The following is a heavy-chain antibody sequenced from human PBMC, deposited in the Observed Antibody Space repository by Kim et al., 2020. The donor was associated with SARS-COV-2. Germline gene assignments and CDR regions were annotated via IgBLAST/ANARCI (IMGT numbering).Heavy chain of an antibody. Sequence: SLKRRVTISVDTSKNQFSLKLSSVTAADTAVYYCVARTTGAYYYYGMDVWGQGTTVTVSS. V-gene: IGHV4-31*02. D-gene: IGHD4-17*01. CDR3: VARTTGAYYYYGMDV. J-gene: IGHJ6*02.